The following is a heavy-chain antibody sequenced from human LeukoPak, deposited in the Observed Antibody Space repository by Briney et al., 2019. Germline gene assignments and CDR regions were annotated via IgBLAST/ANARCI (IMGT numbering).Heavy chain of an antibody. J-gene: IGHJ5*02. CDR1: GYTFTSYA. CDR2: INAGNGNT. CDR3: ARHIEYYDFWSGYYTYNWFDP. Sequence: ASVKVSRKASGYTFTSYAMHWVRQAPGQRLEWMGWINAGNGNTKYSQKFQGRVTITRDTSASTAYMELSSLRSEDTAVYYCARHIEYYDFWSGYYTYNWFDPWGQGTLVTVSS. V-gene: IGHV1-3*01. D-gene: IGHD3-3*01.